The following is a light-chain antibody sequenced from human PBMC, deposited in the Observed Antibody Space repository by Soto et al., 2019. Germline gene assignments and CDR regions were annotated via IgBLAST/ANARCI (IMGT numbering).Light chain of an antibody. CDR3: QQYYSYPWT. CDR2: AAS. V-gene: IGKV1-39*01. CDR1: QSIASY. J-gene: IGKJ1*01. Sequence: DIQMTQSPYSLSAFVGDRVTITCRASQSIASYLNWYQQKPGKAPKFLIYAASTLQSGVPSRFSGSGSGTDFTLTISCLQSEDFATYYCQQYYSYPWTFGQGTKVDI.